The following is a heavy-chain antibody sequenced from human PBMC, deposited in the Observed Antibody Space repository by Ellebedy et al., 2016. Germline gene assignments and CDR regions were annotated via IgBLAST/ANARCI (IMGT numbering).Heavy chain of an antibody. J-gene: IGHJ4*02. CDR1: GFTFSSYW. D-gene: IGHD5-12*01. V-gene: IGHV3-74*01. Sequence: GESLKISCAASGFTFSSYWMHWVRQAPGKGLVWVSRINSDGSSTSYADSVKGRFTISRDNAKNTLYLQMNGLRAEDTAVYYCARVKSIGATTGGYWGQGTLVTVSS. CDR3: ARVKSIGATTGGY. CDR2: INSDGSST.